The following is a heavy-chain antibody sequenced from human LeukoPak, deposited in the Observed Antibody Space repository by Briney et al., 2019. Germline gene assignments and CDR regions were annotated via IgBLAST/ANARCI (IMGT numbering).Heavy chain of an antibody. D-gene: IGHD6-6*01. V-gene: IGHV3-21*01. J-gene: IGHJ4*02. CDR3: AREQTGGIAARASDY. CDR1: GFTFSSYS. Sequence: GGSLRLSCAASGFTFSSYSMNWVRQAPGKGLEWVSSISSSSSYIYYADSVKGRFTISRDNAKNSLYLQMNSLRAEDTAVYYCAREQTGGIAARASDYWGQGTLVTVSS. CDR2: ISSSSSYI.